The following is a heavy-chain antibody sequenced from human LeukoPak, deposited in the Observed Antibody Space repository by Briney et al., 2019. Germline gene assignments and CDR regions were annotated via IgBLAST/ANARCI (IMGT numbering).Heavy chain of an antibody. CDR2: ISYDGSNK. D-gene: IGHD5-18*01. CDR3: AREGGHTASALGIDY. J-gene: IGHJ4*02. Sequence: GRSLRLSCAASGFTFSSYAMHWVRQAPGKGLEWVAVISYDGSNKYYADSVKGRFTISRDNSKNTLHLQMNSLRAEDTAVYYCAREGGHTASALGIDYWGQGTLVTVSS. V-gene: IGHV3-30-3*01. CDR1: GFTFSSYA.